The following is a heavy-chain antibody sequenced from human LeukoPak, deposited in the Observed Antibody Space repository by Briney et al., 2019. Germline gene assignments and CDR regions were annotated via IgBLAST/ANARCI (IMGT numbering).Heavy chain of an antibody. D-gene: IGHD3-22*01. V-gene: IGHV3-73*01. J-gene: IGHJ4*02. CDR2: IRSKANSYAT. Sequence: SGGSLRLSCAASGFTFSGSAMHWVRQASGKGLEWVGRIRSKANSYATAYAASVKGRFTISRDDSKNTAYLQMNSLKTEDTAVYYCTRLDYYGSSDPNYWGQGTLVTVSS. CDR1: GFTFSGSA. CDR3: TRLDYYGSSDPNY.